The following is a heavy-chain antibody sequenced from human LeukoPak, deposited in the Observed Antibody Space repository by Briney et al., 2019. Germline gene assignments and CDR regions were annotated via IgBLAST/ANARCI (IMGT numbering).Heavy chain of an antibody. V-gene: IGHV4-61*02. J-gene: IGHJ6*04. CDR2: IYTSGST. Sequence: SETLSLTCTVSGGSISSGGYYWSWIRQPAGKGLEWIGRIYTSGSTNYNPSLKSRVTISVDTSKNQFSLKVYSVTAADTAVYYCARNFPGRTEDVWGKGTTVTVSS. CDR1: GGSISSGGYY. CDR3: ARNFPGRTEDV.